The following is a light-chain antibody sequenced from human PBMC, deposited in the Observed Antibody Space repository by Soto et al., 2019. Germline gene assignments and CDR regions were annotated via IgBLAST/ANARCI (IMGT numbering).Light chain of an antibody. CDR3: QSYDSSLSGWKV. V-gene: IGLV1-40*01. J-gene: IGLJ2*01. Sequence: QSVLTQPPSVSGAPGQRVTISYTGSSSNIGAGYDVHWYQQLPGTAPKLLSYGNSNRPSGVPDRFSGSKSGTSASQAINGLQDEDAADYYCQSYDSSLSGWKVFGGGTTLPVL. CDR1: SSNIGAGYD. CDR2: GNS.